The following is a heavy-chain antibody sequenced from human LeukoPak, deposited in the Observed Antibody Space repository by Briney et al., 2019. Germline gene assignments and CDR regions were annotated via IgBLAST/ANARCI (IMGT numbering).Heavy chain of an antibody. D-gene: IGHD5-24*01. V-gene: IGHV3-53*01. CDR2: IYSGGST. CDR3: ARSEMATILGFDY. Sequence: GGSLRLSCAASGFTVSSNYMSWVRQAPGKGLEWLSVIYSGGSTYYADSVKGRFTISRDNSKNTLYLQMNSLRAEDTAVYYCARSEMATILGFDYWGQGTLVTVSS. J-gene: IGHJ4*02. CDR1: GFTVSSNY.